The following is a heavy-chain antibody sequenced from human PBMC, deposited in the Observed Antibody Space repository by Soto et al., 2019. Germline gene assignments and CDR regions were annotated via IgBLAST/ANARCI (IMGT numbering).Heavy chain of an antibody. CDR3: ARHRYCSGGSCYSGWFDP. J-gene: IGHJ5*02. D-gene: IGHD2-15*01. CDR1: GVSISSSSYY. V-gene: IGHV4-39*01. Sequence: PSETLSLTCTVSGVSISSSSYYWGWIRQPPGKGLEWIGSIYYSGSTYHNPSLKSRVTISVDTSKNQFSLKLSSVTAADTAVYYCARHRYCSGGSCYSGWFDPWGQGTLVTVSS. CDR2: IYYSGST.